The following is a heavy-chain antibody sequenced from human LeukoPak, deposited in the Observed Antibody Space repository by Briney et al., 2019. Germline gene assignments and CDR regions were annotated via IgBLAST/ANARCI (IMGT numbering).Heavy chain of an antibody. CDR1: GGSFSGYY. J-gene: IGHJ4*02. Sequence: KPSETLSLTCAVYGGSFSGYYWSWIRQPPGKGLEWIGEINHSGSTNYNPSLKSRVTISVDTSNNQFSLKLSSVTAADTAVYYCARGGRRITMIVVAKGYFDYWGQGTLVTVSS. D-gene: IGHD3-22*01. CDR3: ARGGRRITMIVVAKGYFDY. CDR2: INHSGST. V-gene: IGHV4-34*01.